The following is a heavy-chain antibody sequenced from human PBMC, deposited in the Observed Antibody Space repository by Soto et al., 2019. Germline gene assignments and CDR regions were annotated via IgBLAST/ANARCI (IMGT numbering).Heavy chain of an antibody. CDR1: GFTFSDYD. V-gene: IGHV3-13*01. Sequence: GGSLRLSCAASGFTFSDYDMHWVRQATGKGLEWVSAIGTAGAAYYSDSVKGRFTVSRYNAKNSLYLQMNSLRAEDRAVYYCARQAPPDVWGQGTTVTVSS. CDR3: ARQAPPDV. CDR2: IGTAGAA. J-gene: IGHJ6*02.